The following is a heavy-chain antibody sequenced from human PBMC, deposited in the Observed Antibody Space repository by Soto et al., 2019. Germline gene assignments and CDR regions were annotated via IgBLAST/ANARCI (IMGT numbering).Heavy chain of an antibody. CDR1: GFTFSSYA. J-gene: IGHJ3*02. CDR2: ISYDGSNK. CDR3: AREVDYGDFLGAFDI. D-gene: IGHD4-17*01. V-gene: IGHV3-30-3*01. Sequence: GGSLRLSCAASGFTFSSYAMHWVRQAPGKGLEWVAVISYDGSNKYYADSVKGRFTISRDNSKNTLYLQMNSLRAEDTAVYYCAREVDYGDFLGAFDIWGQGTMVTVS.